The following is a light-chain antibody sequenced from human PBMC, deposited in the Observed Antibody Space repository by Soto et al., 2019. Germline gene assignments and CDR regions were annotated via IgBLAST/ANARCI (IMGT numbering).Light chain of an antibody. CDR3: QRYGTSLTWT. CDR1: QIISSGY. Sequence: EIVMTQSPGTLSLSPGERATLSCRAIQIISSGYLAWYQQKPGQAPRLLIYGASSRATGIPDRFSGSGSETDFTLTISRLEPEDFAVYYCQRYGTSLTWTFGQGTKVDIK. J-gene: IGKJ1*01. CDR2: GAS. V-gene: IGKV3-20*01.